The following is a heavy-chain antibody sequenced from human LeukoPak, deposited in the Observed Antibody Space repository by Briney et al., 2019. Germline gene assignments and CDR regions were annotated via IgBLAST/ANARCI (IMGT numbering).Heavy chain of an antibody. D-gene: IGHD2-2*01. V-gene: IGHV3-30-3*01. Sequence: GGSLRLSCAASGFTFSSYAMHWVRQAPGKGLEWVAVISYDGSNKYYADSVKGRFTISRDNSKNTLYLQMNSLRAEDTAVYYCARDAVPAGVGNWFDPWGQGTLVTVSS. J-gene: IGHJ5*02. CDR1: GFTFSSYA. CDR3: ARDAVPAGVGNWFDP. CDR2: ISYDGSNK.